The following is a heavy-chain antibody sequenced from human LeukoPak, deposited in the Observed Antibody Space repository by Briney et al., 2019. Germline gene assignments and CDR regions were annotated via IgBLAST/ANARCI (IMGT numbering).Heavy chain of an antibody. CDR3: ARDHSDGSGSLYYYYYYGMDV. Sequence: GGSLRLSCAASGFTFSSSTMNWVRQAPGKGLEWVSFISSSSSTIYYADSVKGRFTISRDNVKNSLYLQMNSLRAEDTAVYYCARDHSDGSGSLYYYYYYGMDVWGQGTTVTVSS. V-gene: IGHV3-48*01. J-gene: IGHJ6*02. D-gene: IGHD3-10*01. CDR1: GFTFSSST. CDR2: ISSSSSTI.